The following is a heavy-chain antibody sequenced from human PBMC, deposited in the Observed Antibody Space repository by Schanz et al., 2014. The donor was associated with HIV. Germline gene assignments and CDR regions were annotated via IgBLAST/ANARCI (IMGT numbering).Heavy chain of an antibody. D-gene: IGHD3-10*01. CDR1: GFTFSTYV. V-gene: IGHV3-33*01. CDR3: VRGLLFQGCFDS. J-gene: IGHJ4*02. Sequence: QVQLVGSGGGVVQPGRSLRLSCAASGFTFSTYVMHWVRQAPGKGLEWVAIIWFDGSNKYYADSVRGRFTISRDNSKNTLYLQMNSLRAEDTAVYYCVRGLLFQGCFDSWGQGALVTVSP. CDR2: IWFDGSNK.